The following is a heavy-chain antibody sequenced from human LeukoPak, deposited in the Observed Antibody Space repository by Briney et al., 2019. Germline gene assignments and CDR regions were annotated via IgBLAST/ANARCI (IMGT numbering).Heavy chain of an antibody. Sequence: GESLKISCKGSGYSFTSYWIGWVRQMPGKGLEWMGIIYPGDSDTRYSPSFQGQVTISADKSISTAYLQWSSLKASDTAMYYCASHHDYGDYVGAFDIWGQGTMVTVSS. CDR3: ASHHDYGDYVGAFDI. CDR2: IYPGDSDT. J-gene: IGHJ3*02. CDR1: GYSFTSYW. V-gene: IGHV5-51*01. D-gene: IGHD4-17*01.